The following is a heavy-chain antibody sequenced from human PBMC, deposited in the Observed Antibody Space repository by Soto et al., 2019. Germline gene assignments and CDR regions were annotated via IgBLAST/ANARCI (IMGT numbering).Heavy chain of an antibody. CDR2: IIPFLGVT. Sequence: QVQLVQSGAEVQKPGSSVKVSCKASGGTFSPYTINWVRQAPGQGLEWMGRIIPFLGVTNYAQKFQARVTITADKSTTTAYMELSGLRFEDTAVYYCARDCESTVSTWSFGAFWGRGTLVTVSS. D-gene: IGHD3-10*01. J-gene: IGHJ4*02. CDR1: GGTFSPYT. V-gene: IGHV1-69*08. CDR3: ARDCESTVSTWSFGAF.